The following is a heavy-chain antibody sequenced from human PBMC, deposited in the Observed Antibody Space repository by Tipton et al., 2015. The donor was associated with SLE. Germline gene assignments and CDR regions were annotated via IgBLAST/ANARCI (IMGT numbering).Heavy chain of an antibody. CDR2: ITNSGDDT. Sequence: GSLRLSCAASGFKFSDYYMSWIRQAPGKGLEWVSYITNSGDDTWYADSMKGRFTISRDNAKNSLYLNMNILRAEDPGVYCCARGQSRLRGYGGQGTLVTV. CDR3: ARGQSRLRGY. V-gene: IGHV3-11*01. J-gene: IGHJ4*02. CDR1: GFKFSDYY. D-gene: IGHD5-12*01.